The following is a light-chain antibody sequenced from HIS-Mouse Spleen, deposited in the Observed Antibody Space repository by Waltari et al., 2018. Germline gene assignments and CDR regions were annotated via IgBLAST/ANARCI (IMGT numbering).Light chain of an antibody. CDR3: NSRDSSGNHWV. CDR2: GKN. CDR1: SLRSDY. Sequence: SSELTQDPAVSVALGQTVRITCQGDSLRSDYASWYQQKPGQAPVLVIYGKNNRPSGIPDRFSGSSSGNTASLTITGAQAEDEADYYCNSRDSSGNHWVFGGGTKLTV. J-gene: IGLJ3*02. V-gene: IGLV3-19*01.